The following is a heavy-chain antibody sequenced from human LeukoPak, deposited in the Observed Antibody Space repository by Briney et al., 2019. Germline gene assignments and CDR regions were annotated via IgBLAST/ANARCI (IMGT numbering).Heavy chain of an antibody. CDR1: GGTFSSYA. CDR3: VRVKAVAGSASTFDI. Sequence: SVKVSCKASGGTFSSYAISWVRQAPGQGLEWMGRIIPILGIANYAQKFQGRVTITADKSTSTAYMELSSLRSEDTAVYYCVRVKAVAGSASTFDIWGQGTMVTVSS. V-gene: IGHV1-69*04. J-gene: IGHJ3*02. CDR2: IIPILGIA. D-gene: IGHD6-19*01.